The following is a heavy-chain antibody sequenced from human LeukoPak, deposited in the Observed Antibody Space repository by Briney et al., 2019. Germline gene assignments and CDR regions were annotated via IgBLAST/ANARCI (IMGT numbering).Heavy chain of an antibody. J-gene: IGHJ4*02. CDR3: AKNAEVEGGDTVVVPAAMHLSYYFDY. CDR1: GYTFKSYG. CDR2: ISTYNGNT. Sequence: GASVKVSCKASGYTFKSYGISWVRQAPGQGLEWMGWISTYNGNTNYEQKLRGRVTMTTDTSTTTVYMELRSLRSDDTAVYYCAKNAEVEGGDTVVVPAAMHLSYYFDYWGQGTLVTVSS. D-gene: IGHD2-2*01. V-gene: IGHV1-18*01.